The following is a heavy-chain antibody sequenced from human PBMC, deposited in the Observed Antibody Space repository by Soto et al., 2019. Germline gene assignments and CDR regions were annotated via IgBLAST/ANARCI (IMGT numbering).Heavy chain of an antibody. V-gene: IGHV1-69*12. D-gene: IGHD2-2*01. CDR3: AREGLVLVPTTVNSDSYYYAMDV. CDR1: GDTFSTYT. J-gene: IGHJ6*02. Sequence: QVQLVQSGAEVKKPGSSVKVSCKASGDTFSTYTITWMRQAPGQGLEWMGGIIPRSATSNYAQKFQGRVTSTADESTNTADRELSSLRSEDTAVYYCAREGLVLVPTTVNSDSYYYAMDVWGQGTTVTVSS. CDR2: IIPRSATS.